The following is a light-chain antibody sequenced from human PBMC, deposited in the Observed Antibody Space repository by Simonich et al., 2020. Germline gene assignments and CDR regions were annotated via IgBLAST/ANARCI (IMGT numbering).Light chain of an antibody. J-gene: IGKJ4*01. CDR2: WAS. CDR1: QSVLYSSNNKNY. V-gene: IGKV4-1*01. CDR3: QQYYSTPLT. Sequence: DIVMTQSPDSLAVSLGERATINCKSSQSVLYSSNNKNYLAWYQQKPGQPPKLLIYWASTRESGVPDRFSGSGSGTDFTRTISSLQAEDVAVYYCQQYYSTPLTLGGGTKVEIK.